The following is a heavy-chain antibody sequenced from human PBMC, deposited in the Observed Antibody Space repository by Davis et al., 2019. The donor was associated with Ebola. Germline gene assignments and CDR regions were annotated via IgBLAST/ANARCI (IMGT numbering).Heavy chain of an antibody. CDR1: GGSFSGYY. J-gene: IGHJ6*04. V-gene: IGHV4-39*01. Sequence: SETLSLTCAVYGGSFSGYYWGWIRQPPGKGLEWIGSIYYSGSTYYNPSLKSRVTISVDTSKNQFSLKLSSVTAADTAVYYCARQILLWFGELLFRFDGMDVWGKGTTVTVSS. D-gene: IGHD3-10*01. CDR2: IYYSGST. CDR3: ARQILLWFGELLFRFDGMDV.